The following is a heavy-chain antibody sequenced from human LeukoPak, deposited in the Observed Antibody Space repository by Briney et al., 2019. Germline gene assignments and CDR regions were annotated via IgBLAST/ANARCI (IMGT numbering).Heavy chain of an antibody. CDR1: GFTFSSYS. CDR3: ARGAARRTVNFDY. V-gene: IGHV3-21*01. Sequence: GGSLRLSCAASGFTFSSYSMNWVRQAPGKGLEWVSSISSSSSYIYYADSVKGRFTISRDNAKNSLYLQMNSLRAEDPAVYYCARGAARRTVNFDYWGQGTLVTVSS. J-gene: IGHJ4*02. D-gene: IGHD6-6*01. CDR2: ISSSSSYI.